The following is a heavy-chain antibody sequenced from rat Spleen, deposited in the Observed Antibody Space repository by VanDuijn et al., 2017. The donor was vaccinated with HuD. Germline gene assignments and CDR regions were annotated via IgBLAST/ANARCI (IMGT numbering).Heavy chain of an antibody. CDR3: ARQGIYYDGRMDA. CDR2: ISTGGGNT. V-gene: IGHV5-25*01. J-gene: IGHJ4*01. Sequence: EVQLVESGGALVQPGRSMKLSCAASGFTFSNYDMAWVRQAPTKGLEWVASISTGGGNTYYRDSVKGRFTISRDNAKSTLYLQMDSLRSEDTATYYCARQGIYYDGRMDAWGQGASVTVSS. D-gene: IGHD1-12*02. CDR1: GFTFSNYD.